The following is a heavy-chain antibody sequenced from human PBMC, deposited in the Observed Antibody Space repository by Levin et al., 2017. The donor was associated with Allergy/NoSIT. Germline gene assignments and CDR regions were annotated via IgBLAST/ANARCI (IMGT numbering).Heavy chain of an antibody. V-gene: IGHV3-33*01. D-gene: IGHD6-13*01. CDR2: IWYDGSNK. Sequence: GGSLRLSCAASGFTFSNYGMHWVRQAPGKGLEWVAVIWYDGSNKNYADSVKGRLTISRDNSKNTLYLRINSLRAEDTAVYYCARESSSYYNVYYFDYWGQGTLVTVSS. CDR1: GFTFSNYG. J-gene: IGHJ4*02. CDR3: ARESSSYYNVYYFDY.